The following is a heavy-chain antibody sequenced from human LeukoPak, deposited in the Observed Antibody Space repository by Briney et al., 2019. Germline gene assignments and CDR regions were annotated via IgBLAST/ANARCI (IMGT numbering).Heavy chain of an antibody. CDR2: ISSRGSAI. Sequence: GGSLRLSCAASGFSFSDYYMSWIRQAPGKGLEWLSYISSRGSAIYYAGSVKGRFTISRDNAKNSLYLEVSSLRVEDTAVYYCARESGGSWTIYDHWGQGTLVTVSS. CDR1: GFSFSDYY. J-gene: IGHJ5*02. CDR3: ARESGGSWTIYDH. D-gene: IGHD2-15*01. V-gene: IGHV3-11*01.